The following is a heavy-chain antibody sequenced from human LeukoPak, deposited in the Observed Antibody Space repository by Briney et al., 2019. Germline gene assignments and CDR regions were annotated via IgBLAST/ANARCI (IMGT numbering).Heavy chain of an antibody. CDR1: GFTFSSHS. V-gene: IGHV3-21*01. J-gene: IGHJ4*02. D-gene: IGHD3-10*01. CDR2: ISTSSSYI. Sequence: GGSLRLSCAASGFTFSSHSMNWVRQAPGKGLEWVSSISTSSSYIYYADSVKGRFTISRDNAKNSLYLQMNSLRAEDTAVYYCARFATYGSGTYAFDYWGQGTLVTVSS. CDR3: ARFATYGSGTYAFDY.